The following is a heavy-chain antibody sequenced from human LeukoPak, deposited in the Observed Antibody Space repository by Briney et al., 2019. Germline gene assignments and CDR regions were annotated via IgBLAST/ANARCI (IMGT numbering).Heavy chain of an antibody. CDR3: AKDRLWFGELCHAMDV. J-gene: IGHJ6*04. Sequence: GGSLRLSCAASGFSFSSYGIHWVRQAPGKGLEWVAFIRYDGSKKYYADSVKGRFTISRDNSKNTLYLQMNSLRAEDTAVYYCAKDRLWFGELCHAMDVWGKGTTVTISS. CDR2: IRYDGSKK. V-gene: IGHV3-30*02. D-gene: IGHD3-10*01. CDR1: GFSFSSYG.